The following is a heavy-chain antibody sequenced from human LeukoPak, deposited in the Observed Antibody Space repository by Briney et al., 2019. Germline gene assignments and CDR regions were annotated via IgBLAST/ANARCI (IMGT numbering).Heavy chain of an antibody. Sequence: GGSLRLSCAASGFTFSSYAMSWVRQAPGKGLEWVSAFSGSGGGTYYADSVKGRFTISRDNSKNTLYLQMNSLRAEDTAVYYCAKHYGDYPNWFDPWGQGTLVTVSS. D-gene: IGHD4-17*01. J-gene: IGHJ5*02. CDR3: AKHYGDYPNWFDP. CDR2: FSGSGGGT. V-gene: IGHV3-23*01. CDR1: GFTFSSYA.